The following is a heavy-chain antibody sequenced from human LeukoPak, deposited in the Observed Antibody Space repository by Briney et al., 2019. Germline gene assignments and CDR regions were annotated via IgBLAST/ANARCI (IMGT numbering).Heavy chain of an antibody. V-gene: IGHV3-64*01. CDR1: GFTFSSYA. J-gene: IGHJ4*02. CDR3: ASGPLISYNSSTYPPFDY. Sequence: GGSLRLSCAASGFTFSSYAMHWVRQAPGKGLEYVSAISSNGGSTYYANSVKGRFTISRDNSKNTLYLQMGSLRAEDMAVYYCASGPLISYNSSTYPPFDYWGQGTLVTVSS. D-gene: IGHD6-6*01. CDR2: ISSNGGST.